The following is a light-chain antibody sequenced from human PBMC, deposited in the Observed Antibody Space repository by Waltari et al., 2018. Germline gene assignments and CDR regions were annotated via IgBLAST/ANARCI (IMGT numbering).Light chain of an antibody. V-gene: IGKV3-15*01. J-gene: IGKJ1*01. Sequence: EIVMTQSPATLSVSPGERATLSCRASQSVRTNLAWYQQKPGQSPRLFSYGASTRATGIAARFSGSGSGKEFTLTISSLQSEDFALYCCQQYNDWPRTFGQGTKVEI. CDR3: QQYNDWPRT. CDR2: GAS. CDR1: QSVRTN.